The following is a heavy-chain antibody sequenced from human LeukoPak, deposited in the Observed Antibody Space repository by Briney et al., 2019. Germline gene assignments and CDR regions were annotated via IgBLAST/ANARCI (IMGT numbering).Heavy chain of an antibody. CDR2: INPNSGGT. CDR1: GGTFSSYA. D-gene: IGHD3-22*01. V-gene: IGHV1-2*06. Sequence: ASVKVSCKASGGTFSSYAISWVRQAPGQGLEWMGRINPNSGGTNYAQKFQGRVTVTRDTSISTAYMELSRLRSDDTAVYYCARESLAGITMIVVVITTDFDYWGQGTLVTVSS. J-gene: IGHJ4*02. CDR3: ARESLAGITMIVVVITTDFDY.